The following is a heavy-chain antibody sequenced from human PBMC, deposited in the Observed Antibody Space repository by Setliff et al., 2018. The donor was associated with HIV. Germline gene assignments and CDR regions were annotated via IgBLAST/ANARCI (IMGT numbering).Heavy chain of an antibody. J-gene: IGHJ4*02. CDR3: ARGGVAAASYYFDY. CDR1: GDSVSSRSYY. D-gene: IGHD6-13*01. Sequence: PSETLSLTCTVSGDSVSSRSYYWSWIRQPPGKGLEWIGEINHSGSTNYNPSLKSRVTISVDTSKNQFSLKLSSVTAADTAVYYCARGGVAAASYYFDYWGQGTLVTVSS. V-gene: IGHV4-61*01. CDR2: INHSGST.